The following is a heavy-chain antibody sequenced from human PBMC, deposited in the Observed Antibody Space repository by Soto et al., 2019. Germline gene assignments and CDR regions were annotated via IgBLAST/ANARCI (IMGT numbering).Heavy chain of an antibody. CDR1: GFVFSRFG. D-gene: IGHD6-13*01. CDR2: IWYDGNNK. CDR3: VKADATAAAGRYYHYALDA. V-gene: IGHV3-33*08. J-gene: IGHJ6*02. Sequence: QVQLVESGGGVVQPGASLRLACEASGFVFSRFGMHWVRQAPGKGLEWVAVIWYDGNNKYYGDSVKGRSTIYRDNSKNTDYLQMSRLGDDDTAVHYCVKADATAAAGRYYHYALDAWGQGTTVTVS.